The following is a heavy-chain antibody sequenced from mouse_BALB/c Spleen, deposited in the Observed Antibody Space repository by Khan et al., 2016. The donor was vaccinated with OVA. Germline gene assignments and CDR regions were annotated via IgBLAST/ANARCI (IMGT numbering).Heavy chain of an antibody. V-gene: IGHV2-3*01. CDR1: GFSLTTYG. CDR2: IWGDGST. J-gene: IGHJ4*01. CDR3: AKHNHGTLYAMDY. Sequence: QVQLKESGPGLVAPSQSLSITCTVSGFSLTTYGVSWVRQPPGKGLEWLGVIWGDGSTTYHSALITRLTISKDNSKSKVFLKLNSLQTDDTGTYYCAKHNHGTLYAMDYWGQGTSVTDAS. D-gene: IGHD2-1*01.